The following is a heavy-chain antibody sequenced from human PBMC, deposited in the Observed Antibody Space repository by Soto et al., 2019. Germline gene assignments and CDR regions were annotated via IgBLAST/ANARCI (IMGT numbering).Heavy chain of an antibody. Sequence: SATLSLTCAVYGGSFSGYYWSWIRQPPGKGLEWIGEINHSGSTNYNPSLKSRVTISVDTSKNQFSLKLSSVTAADTAVYYCAGDLYYDFWSGTFDPWGQGTLVTVSS. CDR2: INHSGST. CDR1: GGSFSGYY. D-gene: IGHD3-3*01. V-gene: IGHV4-34*01. CDR3: AGDLYYDFWSGTFDP. J-gene: IGHJ5*02.